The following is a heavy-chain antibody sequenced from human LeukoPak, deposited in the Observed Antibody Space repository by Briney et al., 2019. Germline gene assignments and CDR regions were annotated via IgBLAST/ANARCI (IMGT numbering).Heavy chain of an antibody. CDR1: GYTFTSYG. V-gene: IGHV1-18*01. CDR3: TTGYGDLEIYGN. D-gene: IGHD4-17*01. CDR2: ISVASGDT. Sequence: ASVKVSCKASGYTFTSYGISWVRQAPGQGLEWMGWISVASGDTFYAQKVQGRVSMTTDTITGTLYMELTGLTSDDTAVYYCTTGYGDLEIYGNWGQGTLVIVSS. J-gene: IGHJ4*02.